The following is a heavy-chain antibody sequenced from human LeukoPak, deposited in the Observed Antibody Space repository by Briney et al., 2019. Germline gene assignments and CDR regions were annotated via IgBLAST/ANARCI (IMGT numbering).Heavy chain of an antibody. D-gene: IGHD1-14*01. CDR1: GGSFSGYY. CDR2: INHGGST. Sequence: SETLSLTCAVYGGSFSGYYWSWIRQPPGKGLEWIGEINHGGSTDYNPSLKSRVTMSVDTSKNQFSLNLNSLTAADTAVYYCARLVLAFNEPDYWGQGTLVTVSS. V-gene: IGHV4-34*01. J-gene: IGHJ4*02. CDR3: ARLVLAFNEPDY.